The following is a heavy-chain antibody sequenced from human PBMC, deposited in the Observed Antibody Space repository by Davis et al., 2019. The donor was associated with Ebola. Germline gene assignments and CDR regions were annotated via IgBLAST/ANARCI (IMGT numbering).Heavy chain of an antibody. J-gene: IGHJ4*02. CDR1: GFTFSSYW. V-gene: IGHV3-7*01. Sequence: GESLKISCAASGFTFSSYWMSWVRQAPGKGLEWVANIKQDGSEKYYVDSVKGRFTISRDNAKNSLYLQMNSLRAEDTAVYYCARERIDYFDYWGQGTLVTVSS. D-gene: IGHD3-16*02. CDR2: IKQDGSEK. CDR3: ARERIDYFDY.